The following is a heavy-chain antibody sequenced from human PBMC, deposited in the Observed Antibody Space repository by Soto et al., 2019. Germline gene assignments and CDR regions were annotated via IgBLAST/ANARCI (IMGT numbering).Heavy chain of an antibody. D-gene: IGHD3-10*01. CDR1: GGSFSGYY. CDR3: ARARGYGSGSYSWVFRYFDL. Sequence: KPSETLSLTCAVYGGSFSGYYWSWIRQPPGKGLEWIGEINHSGSTNYNPSLKSRVTISVDTSKNQFSLKLSSVTAADTAVYYCARARGYGSGSYSWVFRYFDLWGRGTLVTVSS. CDR2: INHSGST. V-gene: IGHV4-34*01. J-gene: IGHJ2*01.